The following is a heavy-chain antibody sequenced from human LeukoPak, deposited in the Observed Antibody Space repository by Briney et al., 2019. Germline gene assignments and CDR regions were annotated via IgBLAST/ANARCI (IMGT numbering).Heavy chain of an antibody. V-gene: IGHV3-7*01. D-gene: IGHD2-2*01. J-gene: IGHJ5*02. CDR1: GLTFSSYW. CDR2: IKHDESEK. CDR3: ARADCSSSTCYLRRSWFDP. Sequence: PGGSLRLSCAASGLTFSSYWMSWVRQAPGKGLEWVASIKHDESEKYYVDSLKGRITISRDNAKNSLFLQMNSLRAEDTAVYYCARADCSSSTCYLRRSWFDPWGQGTLVTVSS.